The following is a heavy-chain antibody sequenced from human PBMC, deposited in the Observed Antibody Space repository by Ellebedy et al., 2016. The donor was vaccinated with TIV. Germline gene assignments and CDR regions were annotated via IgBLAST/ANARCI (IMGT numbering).Heavy chain of an antibody. J-gene: IGHJ5*02. CDR3: DGGNSNWFDP. CDR1: GYTFTSYY. V-gene: IGHV1-46*01. Sequence: AASVKVSCKASGYTFTSYYIHWVRQAPGQGLEWMGIVSTRGRSTSYAQKFEGRVTMTRDTSTATVYLELSSLRFEDTAVYYCDGGNSNWFDPWGQGTLVTVSS. D-gene: IGHD1-14*01. CDR2: VSTRGRST.